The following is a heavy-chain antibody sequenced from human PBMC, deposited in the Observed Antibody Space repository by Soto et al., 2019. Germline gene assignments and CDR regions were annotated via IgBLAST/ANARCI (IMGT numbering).Heavy chain of an antibody. D-gene: IGHD3-22*01. Sequence: LRLSCAASGFTFSNAWMSWVRQAPGKGLEWVGRIKSKTDGGTTDYAAPVKGRFTISRDDSKNTLYLQMNSLKTEDTAVYYCTTVLHPNHYYDSSGYAFDYWGQGTLVTVSS. J-gene: IGHJ4*02. CDR3: TTVLHPNHYYDSSGYAFDY. V-gene: IGHV3-15*01. CDR2: IKSKTDGGTT. CDR1: GFTFSNAW.